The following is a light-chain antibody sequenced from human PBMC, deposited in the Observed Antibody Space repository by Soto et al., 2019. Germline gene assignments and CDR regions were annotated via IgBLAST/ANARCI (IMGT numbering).Light chain of an antibody. CDR1: QSVSSN. CDR3: QQYNIWPPQYT. V-gene: IGKV3-15*01. Sequence: EIVMTQSPATLSVSPGDRATLSCRASQSVSSNLAWYQQKPGQAPRLLIYGASTRATGIPVRFSGSGSGTEFTLTVSSLQSEDFAVYYCQQYNIWPPQYTFGQGTKLEIK. CDR2: GAS. J-gene: IGKJ2*01.